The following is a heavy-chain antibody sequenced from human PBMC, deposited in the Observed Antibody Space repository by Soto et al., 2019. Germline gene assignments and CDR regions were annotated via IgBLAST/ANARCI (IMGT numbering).Heavy chain of an antibody. CDR1: GYTFTSYA. V-gene: IGHV1-3*01. CDR3: ARLSISRSPGRYSGYDKTPDY. Sequence: ASVKVSCKASGYTFTSYAMHWVRQAPGQRLEWMGWINAGNGNTKYSQKFQGRVTITRDTSASTAYMELSSLRSEDTAVYYCARLSISRSPGRYSGYDKTPDYWGQGTLVTVSS. J-gene: IGHJ4*02. CDR2: INAGNGNT. D-gene: IGHD5-12*01.